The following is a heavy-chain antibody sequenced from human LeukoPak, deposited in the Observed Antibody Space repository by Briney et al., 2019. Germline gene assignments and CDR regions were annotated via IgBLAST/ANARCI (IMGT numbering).Heavy chain of an antibody. CDR2: ISSSSSYI. Sequence: PGGSLRLSCAASGFTFSSYSMNWVRQAPGKGLEWVSSISSSSSYIYYADSVKGRFTISRDNAKNSLYLQMNSLRAEDTAVYYCARAGYYYDSSGYFPGDYWGQGTLVTVSS. CDR3: ARAGYYYDSSGYFPGDY. D-gene: IGHD3-22*01. CDR1: GFTFSSYS. V-gene: IGHV3-21*01. J-gene: IGHJ4*02.